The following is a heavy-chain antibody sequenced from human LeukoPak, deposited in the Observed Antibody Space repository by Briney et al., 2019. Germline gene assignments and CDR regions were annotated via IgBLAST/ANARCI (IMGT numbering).Heavy chain of an antibody. Sequence: SETLSLTCAVYGDSFSGYYWSWIRQPPGKGLEWIGYIYYSGSTNYNPSLKSRVTISVDTSKNQFSLKLSSVTAADTAVYYCARGGADILTGYVDYWGQGTLVTVSS. V-gene: IGHV4-59*01. CDR2: IYYSGST. J-gene: IGHJ4*02. D-gene: IGHD3-9*01. CDR1: GDSFSGYY. CDR3: ARGGADILTGYVDY.